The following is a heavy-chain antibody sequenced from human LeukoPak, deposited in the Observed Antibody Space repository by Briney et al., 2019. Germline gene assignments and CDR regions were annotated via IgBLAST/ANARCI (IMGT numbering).Heavy chain of an antibody. D-gene: IGHD3-3*01. J-gene: IGHJ4*02. CDR1: GFTFSSYS. Sequence: PGGSLRLSCAASGFTFSSYSMNWVRQAPGKGLEWVSSISSSSSYIFYADSVKGRFTISRDNAKNSLNLQMNSLRAEDTAVYYCARDQGGFWGGYYLDYRGQGTLVTVSS. CDR3: ARDQGGFWGGYYLDY. V-gene: IGHV3-21*01. CDR2: ISSSSSYI.